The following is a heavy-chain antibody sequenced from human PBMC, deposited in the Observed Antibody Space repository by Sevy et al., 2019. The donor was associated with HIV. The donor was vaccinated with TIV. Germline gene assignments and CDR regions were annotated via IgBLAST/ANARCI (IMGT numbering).Heavy chain of an antibody. V-gene: IGHV3-30*02. Sequence: GGSLRLSCAASGFTFSSYGMHWVRQAPGKGLEWVAFIRYDGSNKYYADSVKGGFTISRDNSKNTLYLQMNSLRAEDTAVYYCAKDTARRFLEWSNWFDPWGQGTLVTVSS. CDR3: AKDTARRFLEWSNWFDP. J-gene: IGHJ5*02. CDR2: IRYDGSNK. CDR1: GFTFSSYG. D-gene: IGHD3-3*01.